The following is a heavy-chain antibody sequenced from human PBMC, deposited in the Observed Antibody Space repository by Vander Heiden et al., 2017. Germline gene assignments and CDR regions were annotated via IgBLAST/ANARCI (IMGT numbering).Heavy chain of an antibody. D-gene: IGHD2-15*01. J-gene: IGHJ4*02. CDR1: GFPFRSYR. CDR3: ASRGYCGGDNCLHHFDY. Sequence: EVKPVAPGGGLDKPGGWLRRCCGGSGFPFRSYRMSWVRQVPGKGLEWFSSISSSSTYIHYADSVKGRFTISRDNAKNSLCLQMNSLRVEDTAVYYCASRGYCGGDNCLHHFDYWGQGTLVTASS. CDR2: ISSSSTYI. V-gene: IGHV3-21*01.